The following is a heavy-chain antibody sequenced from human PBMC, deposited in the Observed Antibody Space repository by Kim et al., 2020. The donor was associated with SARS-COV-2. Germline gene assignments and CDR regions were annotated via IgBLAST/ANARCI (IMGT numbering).Heavy chain of an antibody. D-gene: IGHD2-8*01. CDR3: ASDTNGVCHNDY. V-gene: IGHV4-31*03. CDR2: IYYSGST. Sequence: SETLSLTYTVSGGSISSGGYYWSWIRQHPGKGLEWIGYIYYSGSTYYNPSLKSRVTISVDTSKNQFSLKLSSVTAADTAVYYCASDTNGVCHNDYWGQGTLVTVSS. J-gene: IGHJ4*02. CDR1: GGSISSGGYY.